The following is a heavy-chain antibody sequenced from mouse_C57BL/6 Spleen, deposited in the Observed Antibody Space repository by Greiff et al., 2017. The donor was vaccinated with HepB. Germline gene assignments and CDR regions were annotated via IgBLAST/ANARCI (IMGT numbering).Heavy chain of an antibody. J-gene: IGHJ1*03. CDR2: IDPEDGDT. D-gene: IGHD2-1*01. CDR1: GFNIKDYY. V-gene: IGHV14-1*01. Sequence: VQLKQSGAELVRPGASVKLSCTASGFNIKDYYMHWVKQRPEQGLEWIGRIDPEDGDTEYAPKFQGKATMTADTSSNTAYLQLSSLNSEDTAVYYCTSLYYGNYDWYFDVWGTGTTVTVSS. CDR3: TSLYYGNYDWYFDV.